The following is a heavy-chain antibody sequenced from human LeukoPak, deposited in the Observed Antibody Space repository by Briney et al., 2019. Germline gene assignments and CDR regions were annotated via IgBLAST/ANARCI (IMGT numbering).Heavy chain of an antibody. CDR3: VRFGDYDDYFDY. CDR1: GGSFSGYY. V-gene: IGHV4-34*01. J-gene: IGHJ4*02. CDR2: VNHSGST. Sequence: PSETLSLTCAAYGGSFSGYYWSWIRQPPGKGLEWIGEVNHSGSTNYNPSLKSRVTISVDTSKNQFSLKLSSVTAADTAVYYCVRFGDYDDYFDYWGQGTLVTVSS. D-gene: IGHD4-17*01.